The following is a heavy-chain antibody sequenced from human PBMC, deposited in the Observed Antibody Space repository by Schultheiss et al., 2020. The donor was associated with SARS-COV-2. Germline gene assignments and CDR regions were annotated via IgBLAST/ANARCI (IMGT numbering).Heavy chain of an antibody. CDR1: GFTFSTYA. CDR2: IVGSGFDT. Sequence: GGSLRLSCAASGFTFSTYAMSWVRQAPGKGLEWVSGIVGSGFDTYYADSVKGRFTISRDNSKNTLYLQMNSLRAEDTAVYYCAKGASGYYYDSSGYSRSLDVWGQGTTVTVSS. CDR3: AKGASGYYYDSSGYSRSLDV. V-gene: IGHV3-23*01. J-gene: IGHJ6*02. D-gene: IGHD3-22*01.